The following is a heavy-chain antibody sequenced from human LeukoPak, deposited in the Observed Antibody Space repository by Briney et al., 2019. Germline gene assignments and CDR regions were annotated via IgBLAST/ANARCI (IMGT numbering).Heavy chain of an antibody. D-gene: IGHD1-7*01. CDR2: ISWNSGTI. Sequence: FLRLFCAASGFTFYDFALHWVRQAPGEGLEGVSGISWNSGTIGYADSVKGRFTISRDNAKNSLYLQMNSLRAEDTALYYCAKGLGITATNPFDIWGQGTMVTVSS. J-gene: IGHJ3*02. CDR1: GFTFYDFA. V-gene: IGHV3-9*01. CDR3: AKGLGITATNPFDI.